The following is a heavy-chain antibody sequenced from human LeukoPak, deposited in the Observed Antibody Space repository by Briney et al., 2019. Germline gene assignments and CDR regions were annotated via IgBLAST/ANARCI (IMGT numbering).Heavy chain of an antibody. CDR2: ISYDGSNK. D-gene: IGHD6-19*01. CDR3: ARDRSVVQGSGFYY. CDR1: GFTFSSYA. Sequence: PGGSLRLSCAASGFTFSSYAMHWVRQAPGKGLEWVAVISYDGSNKYYADSVKGRFTISRDNSKNTLCLQMNSLRAEDTAVYYCARDRSVVQGSGFYYWGQGTLVTVSS. J-gene: IGHJ4*02. V-gene: IGHV3-30*04.